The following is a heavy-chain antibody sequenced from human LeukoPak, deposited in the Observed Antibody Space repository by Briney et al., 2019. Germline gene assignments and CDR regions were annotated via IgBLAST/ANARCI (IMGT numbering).Heavy chain of an antibody. Sequence: GASVKVSCKASGYTFTGYYMHWVRQAPGQGLEWMGWINPNSGGTNYAQKFQGSVTMTRDTSISTAYMELSRLRSDDTAVYYCARGIVTAAGTGGWYFDYWGQGTLVTVSS. J-gene: IGHJ4*02. D-gene: IGHD6-13*01. CDR2: INPNSGGT. V-gene: IGHV1-2*02. CDR1: GYTFTGYY. CDR3: ARGIVTAAGTGGWYFDY.